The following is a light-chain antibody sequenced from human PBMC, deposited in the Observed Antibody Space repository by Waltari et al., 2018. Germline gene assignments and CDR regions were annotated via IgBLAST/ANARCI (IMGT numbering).Light chain of an antibody. V-gene: IGLV2-14*01. CDR3: SSYTTSSAPGV. CDR2: EVS. Sequence: QSALTQPAPVSGSPGQSITLSCSGTDSDVGAYDFVSWYQQHPGKAPHLIIYEVSNRPSGISNRFSASKSGNTASLTISGLQAEDEADYYCSSYTTSSAPGVFGTGTRVTVL. J-gene: IGLJ1*01. CDR1: DSDVGAYDF.